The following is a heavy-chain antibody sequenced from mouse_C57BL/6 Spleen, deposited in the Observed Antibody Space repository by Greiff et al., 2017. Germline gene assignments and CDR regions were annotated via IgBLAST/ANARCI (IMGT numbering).Heavy chain of an antibody. CDR3: ASEEDGNYEGFAY. Sequence: VQLQQSVAELVRPGASVKLSCTASGFNIKNTYMHWVKQRPEQGLEWIGRIDPANGNTKYAPKFQGKATITADTSANTAYLQLSSLTSEDTAIYYCASEEDGNYEGFAYWGQGTLVTVSA. J-gene: IGHJ3*01. CDR1: GFNIKNTY. V-gene: IGHV14-3*01. CDR2: IDPANGNT. D-gene: IGHD2-1*01.